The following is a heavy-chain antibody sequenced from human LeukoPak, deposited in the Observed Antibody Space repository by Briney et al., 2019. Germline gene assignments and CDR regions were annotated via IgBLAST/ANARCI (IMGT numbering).Heavy chain of an antibody. Sequence: SETLSLTCTVSGGSISSSNYYWGWIRQPPGKGLEWIGNIYYSGNTYYNPSLKSRVTISVDTSKNQFSLRLSAVTAADTAVYYCAREMVAGGHDAFDIWGQGTMVTVSS. J-gene: IGHJ3*02. V-gene: IGHV4-39*07. CDR1: GGSISSSNYY. CDR3: AREMVAGGHDAFDI. CDR2: IYYSGNT. D-gene: IGHD6-19*01.